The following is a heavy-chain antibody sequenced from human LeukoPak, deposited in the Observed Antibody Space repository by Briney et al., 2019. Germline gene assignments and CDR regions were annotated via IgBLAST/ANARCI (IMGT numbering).Heavy chain of an antibody. J-gene: IGHJ4*02. Sequence: SETLSLTCTVSGRSISSSSYYRGWTRQPPGKGLEWFGSIYYSGSTYYNPSLKRRVTISVATSKTQFSLKLSSVTAADTAVYYCARVVIVVVALDYWGQGTLVTVSS. CDR1: GRSISSSSYY. V-gene: IGHV4-39*07. CDR3: ARVVIVVVALDY. CDR2: IYYSGST. D-gene: IGHD3-22*01.